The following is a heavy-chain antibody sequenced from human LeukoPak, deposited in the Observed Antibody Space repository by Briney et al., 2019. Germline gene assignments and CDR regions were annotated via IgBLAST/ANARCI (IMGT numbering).Heavy chain of an antibody. D-gene: IGHD4-23*01. CDR1: GGSISSYY. Sequence: SETLSLTCTVSGGSISSYYWSWIRQPPGKALEWIGYIYYSGSTNYNPSLKSRVTISVDTSKNQFSLKLSSVTAADTAVYYCARHRGGVGGTFDPWGQGTLVTVSS. J-gene: IGHJ5*02. CDR2: IYYSGST. CDR3: ARHRGGVGGTFDP. V-gene: IGHV4-59*08.